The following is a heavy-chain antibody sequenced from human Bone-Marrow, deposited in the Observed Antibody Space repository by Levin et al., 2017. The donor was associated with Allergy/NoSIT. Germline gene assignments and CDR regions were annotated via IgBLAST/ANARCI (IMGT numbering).Heavy chain of an antibody. CDR1: GFTFSSHA. J-gene: IGHJ5*02. Sequence: GESLKISCAASGFTFSSHAMYWVRQAPGKGLEWVALIWYDGSDKYYVDSVKGRFTISRDNSKNMLYLHMNSVRAEDTAVYYCARDGRYTGDWWNESWGQGTLISVSS. V-gene: IGHV3-33*01. CDR2: IWYDGSDK. D-gene: IGHD2-21*02. CDR3: ARDGRYTGDWWNES.